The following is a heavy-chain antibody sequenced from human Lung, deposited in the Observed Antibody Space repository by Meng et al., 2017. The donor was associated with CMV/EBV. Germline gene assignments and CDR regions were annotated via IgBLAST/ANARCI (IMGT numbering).Heavy chain of an antibody. Sequence: GGSXRLXCAASGFNFSSYAMSWVRQAPGKGLEWVSVIYSGGSSTYYADSVKGRFTISRDNSKKTLYLQMNSLRAEDTAVYYCAKEYDFWSGSDHYYYYYGMDVXGRGXTVTVSS. J-gene: IGHJ6*02. D-gene: IGHD3-3*01. CDR3: AKEYDFWSGSDHYYYYYGMDV. CDR2: IYSGGSST. V-gene: IGHV3-23*03. CDR1: GFNFSSYA.